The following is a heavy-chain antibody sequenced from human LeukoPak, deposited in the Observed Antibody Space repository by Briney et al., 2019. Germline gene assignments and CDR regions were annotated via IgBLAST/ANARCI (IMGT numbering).Heavy chain of an antibody. V-gene: IGHV3-66*02. CDR2: IYSDGST. D-gene: IGHD3-3*01. CDR3: ARVFDLWSGLSYFDY. CDR1: VFTASSNY. Sequence: GGSLRPSSAPSVFTASSNYISWVRQAPRQGRESVSVIYSDGSTYYADSVKGRFTISRDSSKNTLYLQMNSLRVEDTAVYYCARVFDLWSGLSYFDYWGQGTLVTVSS. J-gene: IGHJ4*02.